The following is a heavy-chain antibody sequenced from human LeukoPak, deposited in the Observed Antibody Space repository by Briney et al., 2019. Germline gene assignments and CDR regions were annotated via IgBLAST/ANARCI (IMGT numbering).Heavy chain of an antibody. Sequence: SETLSLTCTVSGGSISSYYWSWIRQPAGKGLEWIGRIYTSGSTNYNPSLKSRVTISVDTSKNQFSLKLSSVTAADTAVYYCARVVGRRYSSSWYVGGGYYYYYYMDVWGKGTTVTVSS. CDR3: ARVVGRRYSSSWYVGGGYYYYYYMDV. D-gene: IGHD6-13*01. J-gene: IGHJ6*03. CDR1: GGSISSYY. CDR2: IYTSGST. V-gene: IGHV4-4*07.